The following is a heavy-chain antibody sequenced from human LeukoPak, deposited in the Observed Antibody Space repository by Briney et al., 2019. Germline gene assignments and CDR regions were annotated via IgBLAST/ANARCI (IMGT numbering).Heavy chain of an antibody. V-gene: IGHV4-34*01. D-gene: IGHD6-13*01. J-gene: IGHJ5*02. CDR2: INHSGGT. Sequence: SETLSLTCGVYGGSFSDYYWSWIRQPPGKGLEWIGEINHSGGTDYNPSLKSRVIISVDTSKNQFSLKLSSVTAGDTAVYYCARGIRCTSSWYTYKWVDPWAPGTLVTVCS. CDR1: GGSFSDYY. CDR3: ARGIRCTSSWYTYKWVDP.